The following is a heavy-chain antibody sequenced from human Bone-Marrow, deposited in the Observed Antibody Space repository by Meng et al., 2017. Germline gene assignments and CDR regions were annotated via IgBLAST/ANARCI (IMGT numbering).Heavy chain of an antibody. CDR1: GGTFSSYT. CDR3: ARGSYYGSGENDY. V-gene: IGHV1-69*02. D-gene: IGHD3-10*01. CDR2: IIPILGIA. J-gene: IGHJ4*02. Sequence: SVKVSCKASGGTFSSYTISWVRQAPGQGLEWMGRIIPILGIANYAQKFQGRVTITADKSTSTAYMELSSLRSEDTAVYYCARGSYYGSGENDYWGQGTLVIVSS.